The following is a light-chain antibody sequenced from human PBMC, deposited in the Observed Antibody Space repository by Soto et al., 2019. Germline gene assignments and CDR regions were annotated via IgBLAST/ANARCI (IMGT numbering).Light chain of an antibody. Sequence: QTVLTQPASVSGSPGQSITISCTGTSSDVGGYNYVSWYQQHPGKAPKFMIYEVSNRPSGVSNRFSGSKSGNTASLTISGLQAEDEADYYCSSYTSSSTPLYVFGTGTKLTVL. V-gene: IGLV2-14*01. J-gene: IGLJ1*01. CDR2: EVS. CDR3: SSYTSSSTPLYV. CDR1: SSDVGGYNY.